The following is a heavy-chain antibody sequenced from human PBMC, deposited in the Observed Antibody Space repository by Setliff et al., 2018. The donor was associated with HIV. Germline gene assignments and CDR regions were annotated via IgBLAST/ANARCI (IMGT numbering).Heavy chain of an antibody. CDR1: GFNVSHNY. D-gene: IGHD3-10*01. V-gene: IGHV3-53*01. CDR3: ARGVRWLDP. CDR2: IYGDGRT. J-gene: IGHJ5*02. Sequence: LRLSCAASGFNVSHNYMTWVRQAPGKGLEWVYIIYGDGRTYYADSVKGRFTISRDDSKNTVYLQMHSLRVEDTAVYYCARGVRWLDPWGQGTLVTVSS.